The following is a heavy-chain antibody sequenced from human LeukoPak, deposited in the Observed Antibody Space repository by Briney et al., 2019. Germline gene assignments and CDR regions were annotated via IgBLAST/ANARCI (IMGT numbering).Heavy chain of an antibody. CDR3: ARGAHYDFWSGYNNWFDP. V-gene: IGHV3-23*01. D-gene: IGHD3-3*01. CDR2: ISGGGAGT. J-gene: IGHJ5*02. Sequence: GWSLRLSCVASGLSFGFYAMSWVRQAPGKGLEWVSSISGGGAGTYYADSVRGRFTISRDNSKNTLYLQMNSLRAEDTAVYYCARGAHYDFWSGYNNWFDPWGQGTLVTVSS. CDR1: GLSFGFYA.